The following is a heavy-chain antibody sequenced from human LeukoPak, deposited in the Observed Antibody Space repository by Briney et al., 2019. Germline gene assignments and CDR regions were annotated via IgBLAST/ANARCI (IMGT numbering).Heavy chain of an antibody. CDR1: GFTFSTYA. D-gene: IGHD2-2*01. V-gene: IGHV3-21*01. J-gene: IGHJ4*02. Sequence: GGSLRLSCAASGFTFSTYAMNWVRQAPGEGLKWVSCITGDSAYIYYADSVKGRFTISRDNAKNSLYLQMNSLRAEDTAVYYCARSALSSSTSYIDFWGQGTLVTVSS. CDR3: ARSALSSSTSYIDF. CDR2: ITGDSAYI.